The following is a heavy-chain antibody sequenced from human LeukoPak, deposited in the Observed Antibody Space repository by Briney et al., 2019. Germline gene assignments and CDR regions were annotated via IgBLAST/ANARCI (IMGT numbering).Heavy chain of an antibody. Sequence: PGESLRLSCTASGFTFSNFWMGWVRQAPGKGLEWVANIKQDETEKFYLGSVKGRFTISRDNAKNSLYLQMNSLRVEDTAFYYCARDLAYSRLDYWGQGMLVTVSS. CDR2: IKQDETEK. D-gene: IGHD5-18*01. J-gene: IGHJ4*02. V-gene: IGHV3-7*01. CDR1: GFTFSNFW. CDR3: ARDLAYSRLDY.